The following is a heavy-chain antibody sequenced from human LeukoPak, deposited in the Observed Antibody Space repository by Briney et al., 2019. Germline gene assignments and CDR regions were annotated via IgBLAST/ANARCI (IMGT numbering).Heavy chain of an antibody. D-gene: IGHD3-22*01. J-gene: IGHJ4*02. CDR3: ARDRNYYDSSGYSLDY. CDR1: GCSICSYY. Sequence: SETLSLTCSVSGCSICSYYWSWIRQPPGKGLEWIGYIYYSGSTNYNPSLKSRVTISVDTSKNQFSLKLSSVTAADTAVYYCARDRNYYDSSGYSLDYWGQGTLVTVSS. V-gene: IGHV4-59*01. CDR2: IYYSGST.